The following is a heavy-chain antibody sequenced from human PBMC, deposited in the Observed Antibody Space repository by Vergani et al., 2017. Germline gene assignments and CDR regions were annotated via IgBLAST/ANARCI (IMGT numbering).Heavy chain of an antibody. CDR3: ASGKYYADSTSHFRGRYFDV. Sequence: QVQLVESGGGVVQPGRSLRLSCAASGFTFNQYGMHWVRQAPGKGLEWVAVTWYDGNNKQYADSVKGRFTISRDNSKSTMYLQINSLRDEDTGVYYCASGKYYADSTSHFRGRYFDVWGRGTLVTVPS. J-gene: IGHJ2*01. CDR2: TWYDGNNK. D-gene: IGHD3-16*01. CDR1: GFTFNQYG. V-gene: IGHV3-33*01.